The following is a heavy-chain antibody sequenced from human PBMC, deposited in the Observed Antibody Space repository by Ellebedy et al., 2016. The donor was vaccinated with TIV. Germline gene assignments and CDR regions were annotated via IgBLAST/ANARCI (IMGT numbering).Heavy chain of an antibody. V-gene: IGHV1-18*04. J-gene: IGHJ1*01. CDR1: GYTFTSYG. CDR3: ARDRDIRSSSDFQH. Sequence: AASVKVSCKASGYTFTSYGITWVRQAPGQGLEWMGWISTDNGNKKYAQRLQGRVTMTTDTSTTTAYMELRSLTSDDTAGYFCARDRDIRSSSDFQHWGQGTLVSVSS. D-gene: IGHD6-6*01. CDR2: ISTDNGNK.